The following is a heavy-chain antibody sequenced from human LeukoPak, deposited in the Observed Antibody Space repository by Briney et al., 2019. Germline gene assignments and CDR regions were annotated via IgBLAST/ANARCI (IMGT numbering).Heavy chain of an antibody. D-gene: IGHD6-19*01. V-gene: IGHV4-30-4*01. Sequence: SETLSLTCTVSGGSISSGDYYWSWIRQPPGKGLEWIGYIYYSGSTYYNPSLKSRVTISVDTSKNHFSLKLSSVTAADTAVYDCGRAYVLSTAVAALIWDNGLDPCGQGTLVTGS. CDR2: IYYSGST. CDR3: GRAYVLSTAVAALIWDNGLDP. J-gene: IGHJ5*02. CDR1: GGSISSGDYY.